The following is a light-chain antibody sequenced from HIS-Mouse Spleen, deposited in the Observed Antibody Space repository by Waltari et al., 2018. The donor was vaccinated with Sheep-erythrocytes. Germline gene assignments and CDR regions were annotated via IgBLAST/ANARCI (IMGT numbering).Light chain of an antibody. J-gene: IGLJ3*02. V-gene: IGLV2-23*01. CDR1: SSDVGSYNL. Sequence: QSALTQPASVSGSPGQSITISCTGTSSDVGSYNLVSWYQQHPGKAPKLMIYEGSTRPSVVPNRFSGSKSGNTAYLTISGLQAEDEADYYCCSYAGSSTPWVFGGGTKLTVL. CDR3: CSYAGSSTPWV. CDR2: EGS.